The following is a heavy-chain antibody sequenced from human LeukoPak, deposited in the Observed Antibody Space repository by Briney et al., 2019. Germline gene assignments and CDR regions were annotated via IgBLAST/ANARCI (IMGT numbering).Heavy chain of an antibody. Sequence: LTGGSLRLSCAASGFTFSSYGMHWVRQAPGKGLEWVAVISYDGSNKYYADSVKGRFTISRDNSKNTLYLQMNSLRAEDTAVYYCANLLRWEPYWGQGTLVTVSS. CDR1: GFTFSSYG. CDR3: ANLLRWEPY. CDR2: ISYDGSNK. J-gene: IGHJ4*02. D-gene: IGHD4-23*01. V-gene: IGHV3-30*18.